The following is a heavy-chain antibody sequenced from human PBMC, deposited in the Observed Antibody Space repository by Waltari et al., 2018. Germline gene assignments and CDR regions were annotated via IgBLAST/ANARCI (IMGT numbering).Heavy chain of an antibody. CDR1: GFSLRTSGVG. D-gene: IGHD3-16*01. CDR2: IYWNDDK. V-gene: IGHV2-5*01. CDR3: AHRLRDGGDDAFDI. Sequence: QITLKESGPTLVKPTQTLTLTCTFSGFSLRTSGVGVGWIRQPPGKALEWLALIYWNDDKRYSPSLKSRLTITKDTSKNQVVLTMTNMDPVDTATYYCAHRLRDGGDDAFDIWGQGTMVTVSS. J-gene: IGHJ3*02.